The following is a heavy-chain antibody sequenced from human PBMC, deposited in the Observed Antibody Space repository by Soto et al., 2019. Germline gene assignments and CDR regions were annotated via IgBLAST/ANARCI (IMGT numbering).Heavy chain of an antibody. V-gene: IGHV4-34*01. CDR2: VNDEGSP. CDR1: GGSFSGYF. CDR3: ARGAYSRGWYGRYFDL. Sequence: SETLSLTCGVYGGSFSGYFWTWIRQPPGKGLQWIGEVNDEGSPNYNPSLKNRLTISLDTSKNQFSLKMSAVTAADTAIYYCARGAYSRGWYGRYFDLWGQGALVTVSS. J-gene: IGHJ5*02. D-gene: IGHD6-19*01.